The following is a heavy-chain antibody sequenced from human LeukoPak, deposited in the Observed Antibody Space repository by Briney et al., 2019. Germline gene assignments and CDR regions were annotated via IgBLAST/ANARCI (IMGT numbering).Heavy chain of an antibody. D-gene: IGHD3-3*01. V-gene: IGHV3-23*01. CDR3: AKGAELRFLEWLSNPKYYFDY. J-gene: IGHJ4*02. Sequence: GGSLRLSCAASGFTFSSYAMSWVRQAPGKGLEWVSAISGSGGSTYYADSVKGRFTISRDNSKNTLYLQMNSLRAEDTAGYYCAKGAELRFLEWLSNPKYYFDYWGQGTLVTVSS. CDR1: GFTFSSYA. CDR2: ISGSGGST.